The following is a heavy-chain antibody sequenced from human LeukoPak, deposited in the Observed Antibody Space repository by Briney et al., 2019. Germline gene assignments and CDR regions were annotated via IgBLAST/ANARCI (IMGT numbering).Heavy chain of an antibody. V-gene: IGHV4-4*07. Sequence: SETLSLTCSVSGGSVSSYYWTWIRQPAGKGLEWIGRIYPSATTHYNPSLKSRVTMSVDTSKNHFSLKITSVTAADTAVYYCARGYYDILTGYYISYWGQGTLVTVSS. CDR1: GGSVSSYY. D-gene: IGHD3-9*01. J-gene: IGHJ4*02. CDR3: ARGYYDILTGYYISY. CDR2: IYPSATT.